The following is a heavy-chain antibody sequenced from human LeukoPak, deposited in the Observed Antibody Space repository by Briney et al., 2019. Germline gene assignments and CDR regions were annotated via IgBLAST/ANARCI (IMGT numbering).Heavy chain of an antibody. CDR3: ARGPYSSSSEWFDP. Sequence: SETLSLTCTVSGGSFSSSYWSWIRQPPGKGLEWIGYIYYSGSTNYNPSLKSRVTISVDTSKNQFSLKLSSVTAADTAVYYCARGPYSSSSEWFDPWGQGTLVTVSS. CDR2: IYYSGST. D-gene: IGHD6-6*01. J-gene: IGHJ5*02. V-gene: IGHV4-59*01. CDR1: GGSFSSSY.